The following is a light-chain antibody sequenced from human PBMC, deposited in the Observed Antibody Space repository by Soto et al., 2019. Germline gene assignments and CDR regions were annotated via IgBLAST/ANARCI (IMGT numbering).Light chain of an antibody. CDR2: DAS. CDR3: QQYNTYSRT. Sequence: DTQMTQSPSTLSASVGDRVTITCRASQSISGWLAWYQQKPRKVPKLLIYDASSLESGVPSRFSSGGSGTEFTLTISSLQPDDSATYYCQQYNTYSRTFGQGTKVEIK. V-gene: IGKV1-5*01. J-gene: IGKJ1*01. CDR1: QSISGW.